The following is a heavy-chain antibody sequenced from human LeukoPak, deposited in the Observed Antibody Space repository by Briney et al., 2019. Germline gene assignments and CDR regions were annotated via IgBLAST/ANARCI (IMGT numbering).Heavy chain of an antibody. CDR1: GDSINSGVSY. Sequence: PSETLSLTCSVSGDSINSGVSYWAWIRQPPGKGLEWLGTIYYSGSAGSTYYNPSLKSRVTISVDTSKNQFSLNLSSVTAADTAIYYCARHLYDKTGRPLDSWGQGTLVTVSS. CDR3: ARHLYDKTGRPLDS. V-gene: IGHV4-39*01. D-gene: IGHD3-9*01. J-gene: IGHJ4*02. CDR2: IYYSGSAGST.